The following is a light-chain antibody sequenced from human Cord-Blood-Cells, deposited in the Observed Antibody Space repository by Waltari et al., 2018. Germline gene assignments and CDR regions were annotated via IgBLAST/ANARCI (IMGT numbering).Light chain of an antibody. J-gene: IGKJ1*01. CDR3: QQYYSTPRT. V-gene: IGKV4-1*01. Sequence: DIVMTQSQDSLAVSLGERATINCQSSQSVLYSSNNKNYLAWYQQKPGQPPKLLIYWASTRESGVPDRFSGSGSGTDFTLTISILQAEDVAVYYCQQYYSTPRTFGPGTKVEIK. CDR2: WAS. CDR1: QSVLYSSNNKNY.